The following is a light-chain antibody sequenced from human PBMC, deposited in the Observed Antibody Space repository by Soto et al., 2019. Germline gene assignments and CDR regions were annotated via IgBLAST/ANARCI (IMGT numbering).Light chain of an antibody. V-gene: IGKV1-39*01. CDR2: AAS. CDR3: QQSYMTPRT. Sequence: DIQLTQSPSSLSASVGDRVSITCRASQTIDVYLNWYLQKPGRAPQLLIYAASKLQGGVPSRFSGSASGTDFTLIISSQQPDDSGTYFCQQSYMTPRTFGQGTKVEI. J-gene: IGKJ1*01. CDR1: QTIDVY.